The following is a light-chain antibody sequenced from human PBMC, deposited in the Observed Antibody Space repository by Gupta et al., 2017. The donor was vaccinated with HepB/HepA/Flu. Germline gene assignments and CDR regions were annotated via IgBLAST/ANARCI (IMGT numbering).Light chain of an antibody. CDR3: QTWNTANLV. CDR2: VNSDGSH. CDR1: STHASYG. J-gene: IGLJ3*02. Sequence: QLVLTQSPSVSASLGASVHLNCPMSSTHASYGSAWYQLPPDSGPGFLLRVNSDGSHNRGDGFPGRFSGSTSGTDRFITISRHQSQDESDYYCQTWNTANLVFGGGTKLTVL. V-gene: IGLV4-69*01.